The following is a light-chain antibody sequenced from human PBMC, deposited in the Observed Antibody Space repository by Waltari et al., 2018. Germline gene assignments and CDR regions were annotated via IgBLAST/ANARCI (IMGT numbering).Light chain of an antibody. Sequence: EIVLTQSPGTLSFSPGERATLSYRPIQSLSVNYLAWYQRKLGQPPKLLFSAASRRATGIPDMFIGSGSGTDFTLTISRLAPEDFALYYCHHYGTPPLSIGPGTRVDIK. V-gene: IGKV3-20*01. CDR2: AAS. CDR3: HHYGTPPLS. CDR1: QSLSVNY. J-gene: IGKJ3*01.